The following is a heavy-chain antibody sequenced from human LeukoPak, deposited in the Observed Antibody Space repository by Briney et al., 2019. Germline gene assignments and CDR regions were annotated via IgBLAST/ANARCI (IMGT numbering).Heavy chain of an antibody. CDR2: INAYNGYT. CDR3: ARWGLVAPGTYYYYYMDV. J-gene: IGHJ6*03. V-gene: IGHV1-18*01. D-gene: IGHD2-2*01. CDR1: GYTFTNYG. Sequence: ASVKVSCKAPGYTFTNYGVSWVRHAPGQGLEWIGRINAYNGYTHYAQDLQGRLTMTTDTYTSLAFMELRSLRPDDTAVYFCARWGLVAPGTYYYYYMDVWGRGTTVTVSS.